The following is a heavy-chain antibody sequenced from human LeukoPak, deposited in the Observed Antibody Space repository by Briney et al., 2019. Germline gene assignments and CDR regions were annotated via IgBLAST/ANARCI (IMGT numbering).Heavy chain of an antibody. CDR3: AKDRGGYGVPGYYYYGMDV. CDR2: ISYDGSNK. J-gene: IGHJ6*02. Sequence: GRSLRLSCAASGFTFSSYGMHWVRQAPGKGLEWVAVISYDGSNKYYADSVKGRFTIPRDNSKNTLYLQMNSLRAEDTAVYYCAKDRGGYGVPGYYYYGMDVWGQGTTVTVSS. V-gene: IGHV3-30*18. D-gene: IGHD5-12*01. CDR1: GFTFSSYG.